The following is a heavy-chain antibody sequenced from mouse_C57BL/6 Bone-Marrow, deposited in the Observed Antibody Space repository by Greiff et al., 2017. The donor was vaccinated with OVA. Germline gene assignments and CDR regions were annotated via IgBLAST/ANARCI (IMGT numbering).Heavy chain of an antibody. D-gene: IGHD2-5*01. J-gene: IGHJ4*01. Sequence: EVKLVESGPGLVKPSQSLSLTCSVTGYSITSGYYWNWIRQFPGNKLEWMGYISYDGSNNYNPSLKNRISITRDTSKNQFFLKLNSVTTEDTATYYCARDYSNYEGVLYAMDYWGQGTSVTVSS. CDR2: ISYDGSN. V-gene: IGHV3-6*01. CDR3: ARDYSNYEGVLYAMDY. CDR1: GYSITSGYY.